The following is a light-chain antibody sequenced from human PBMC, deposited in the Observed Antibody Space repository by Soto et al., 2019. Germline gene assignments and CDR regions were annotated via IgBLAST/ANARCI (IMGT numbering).Light chain of an antibody. CDR2: KAS. CDR3: QQYYTYST. Sequence: DIQMTQSPSSLSASVGDRITITCHSSQFIGNYLNWYQQKPGKAPKLLIYKASTLESGVPSRFSGGGLGTEFTLTISSLQPDDFSSYYCQQYYTYSTFGQGTKVDIK. J-gene: IGKJ1*01. CDR1: QFIGNY. V-gene: IGKV1-5*03.